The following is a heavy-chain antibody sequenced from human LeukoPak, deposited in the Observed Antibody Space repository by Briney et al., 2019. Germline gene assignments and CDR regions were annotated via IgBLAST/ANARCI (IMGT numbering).Heavy chain of an antibody. Sequence: GRSLRLSCAASGFTFDTYGMHWVRQAPGKGLEWVAVISYDGSNKYYADSVKGRFTISRDNSRNTLYLQMNSLRAEDTAVYYCARGPRGYSYSPDDYYYYYGMDVWGQGTTVTVSS. CDR2: ISYDGSNK. V-gene: IGHV3-30*03. CDR1: GFTFDTYG. D-gene: IGHD5-18*01. CDR3: ARGPRGYSYSPDDYYYYYGMDV. J-gene: IGHJ6*02.